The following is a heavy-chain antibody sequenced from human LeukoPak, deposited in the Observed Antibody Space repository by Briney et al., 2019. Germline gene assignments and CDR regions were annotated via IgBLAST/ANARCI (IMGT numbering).Heavy chain of an antibody. CDR1: GFTVSSNY. CDR2: IYSGGST. J-gene: IGHJ1*01. CDR3: ARDRSSSWYAEYFQH. D-gene: IGHD6-13*01. Sequence: GGSLRLSCAASGFTVSSNYMSWVRQAPGKGLEWVSVIYSGGSTYYAVSVKGRFTISRDSSKNTLYLQMNSLRAEDTAVYYCARDRSSSWYAEYFQHWGQGTLVTVSS. V-gene: IGHV3-66*01.